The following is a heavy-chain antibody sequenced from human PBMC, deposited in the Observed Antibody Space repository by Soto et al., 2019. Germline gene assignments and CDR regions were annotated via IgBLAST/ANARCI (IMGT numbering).Heavy chain of an antibody. CDR3: ARAVGHIVVVTAIPGADAFDI. CDR1: GGSISSSNW. J-gene: IGHJ3*02. D-gene: IGHD2-21*02. CDR2: IYHSGST. V-gene: IGHV4-4*02. Sequence: SETLSLTCAVSGGSISSSNWWSWVRQPPGKGLEWIGEIYHSGSTNYNPSLKSRVTISVDKSKNQFSLKLSSVTAADTAVYYCARAVGHIVVVTAIPGADAFDIWGQGTMVTVSS.